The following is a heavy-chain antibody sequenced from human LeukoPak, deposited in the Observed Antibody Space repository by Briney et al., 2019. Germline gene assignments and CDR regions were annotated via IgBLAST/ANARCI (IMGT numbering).Heavy chain of an antibody. CDR3: ARVDYYDSSGYYFNNWFDP. Sequence: PSETLSLTCTVSGGSISSYYRSWIRHPPGKGLEWIGYIYYSGSTNYNPSLKSRVTISVDTSKNQFSLKLSSVTAADTAVYYCARVDYYDSSGYYFNNWFDPWGQGTLVTVSP. J-gene: IGHJ5*02. CDR2: IYYSGST. V-gene: IGHV4-59*01. CDR1: GGSISSYY. D-gene: IGHD3-22*01.